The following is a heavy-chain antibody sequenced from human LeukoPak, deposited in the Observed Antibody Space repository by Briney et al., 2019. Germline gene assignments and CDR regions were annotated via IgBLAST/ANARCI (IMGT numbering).Heavy chain of an antibody. J-gene: IGHJ3*02. CDR2: IYYSGST. CDR1: GGSISSSNW. CDR3: ARVSVSGKDAFDI. V-gene: IGHV4-4*02. Sequence: SGTLSLTCAVSGGSISSSNWWSWVRQHPGKGLEWIGYIYYSGSTYYNPSLKSRVTISVDTSKNQFSLRLSSVTAADTAVYYCARVSVSGKDAFDIWGQGTMVTVSS. D-gene: IGHD3-10*01.